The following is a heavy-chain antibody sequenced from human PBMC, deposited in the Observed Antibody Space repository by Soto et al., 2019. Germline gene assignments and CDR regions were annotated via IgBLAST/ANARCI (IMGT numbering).Heavy chain of an antibody. Sequence: QVQLQESGPGLVKPSQTLSLTCTVSGGSISSGDYYWSWIRQPPGKGLEWIGYIYYSGSTYYNPSLKSRVNISVDTSKNQFSLKLSSVTAADTAVYYCARGVLTLGDYNWFDPWGQGTLVTVSS. CDR3: ARGVLTLGDYNWFDP. CDR2: IYYSGST. D-gene: IGHD4-17*01. J-gene: IGHJ5*02. V-gene: IGHV4-30-4*01. CDR1: GGSISSGDYY.